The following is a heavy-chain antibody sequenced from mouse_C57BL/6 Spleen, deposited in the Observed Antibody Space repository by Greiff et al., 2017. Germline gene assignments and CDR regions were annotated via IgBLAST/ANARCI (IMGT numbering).Heavy chain of an antibody. V-gene: IGHV1-26*01. D-gene: IGHD1-1*02. Sequence: VQLQQSGPELVKPGASVKISCKASGYTFTDYYMNWVKQSHGKSLEWIGDINPNNGGTSYNQKFKGKATLTVDKSSSTAYMELRSLTSEDSAVYYCARWGSGAMDYWGQGTSVTVSS. CDR1: GYTFTDYY. J-gene: IGHJ4*01. CDR3: ARWGSGAMDY. CDR2: INPNNGGT.